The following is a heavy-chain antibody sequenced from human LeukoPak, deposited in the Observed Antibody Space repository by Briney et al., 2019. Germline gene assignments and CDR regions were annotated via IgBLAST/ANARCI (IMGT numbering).Heavy chain of an antibody. CDR2: ISSSVSTI. V-gene: IGHV3-48*03. D-gene: IGHD3-10*01. CDR1: GFTLSSYE. CDR3: ARLYYYGSGSDY. Sequence: GGSLRLSCAASGFTLSSYEMNWVRQAPGKGLEWVPYISSSVSTIYYADSVKGRFTISRDNAKNSLYLQMNSLRAEDTAVYYCARLYYYGSGSDYWGQGTLVTVSS. J-gene: IGHJ4*02.